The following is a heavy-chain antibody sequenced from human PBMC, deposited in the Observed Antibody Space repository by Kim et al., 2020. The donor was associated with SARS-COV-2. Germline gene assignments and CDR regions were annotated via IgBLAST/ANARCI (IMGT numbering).Heavy chain of an antibody. V-gene: IGHV4-39*01. CDR1: GGSIRGYY. Sequence: SETLSLTCTVSGGSIRGYYWGWIRQPPGNGLEWIGNISPDGSTYYNPSLRGRITISLDTSKSRFSLKVTSGTAADTAVYFCSRHMWDFATRHDYLDYWGQ. CDR3: SRHMWDFATRHDYLDY. CDR2: ISPDGST. J-gene: IGHJ4*02. D-gene: IGHD1-26*01.